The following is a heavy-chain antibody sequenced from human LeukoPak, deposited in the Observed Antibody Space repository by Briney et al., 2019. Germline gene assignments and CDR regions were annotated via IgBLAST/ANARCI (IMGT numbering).Heavy chain of an antibody. CDR1: GFTFSSYE. D-gene: IGHD3-22*01. V-gene: IGHV3-48*03. Sequence: GGSLRLSCAASGFTFSSYEMNWVRQAPGKGLEWVSYISNSGSTIYYTDSVKGRFTISRDNSKNTLYLQMNSLRAEDTAVYYCARRKETYYYDSSGSAYYYYMDVWGKGTTVTVSS. CDR3: ARRKETYYYDSSGSAYYYYMDV. J-gene: IGHJ6*03. CDR2: ISNSGSTI.